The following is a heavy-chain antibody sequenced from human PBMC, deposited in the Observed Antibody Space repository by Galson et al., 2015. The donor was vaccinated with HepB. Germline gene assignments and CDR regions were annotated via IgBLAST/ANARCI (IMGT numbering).Heavy chain of an antibody. CDR2: ISAYNGNT. D-gene: IGHD4-17*01. V-gene: IGHV1-18*01. CDR1: GYTFTSYG. J-gene: IGHJ6*03. CDR3: ARADYGDYYYYYMDV. Sequence: SVKVSCKASGYTFTSYGISWVRQAPGQGLEWMGWISAYNGNTNYAQKLQGRVTMTTDTSTSTAYMELRSLRSDDTAVYYCARADYGDYYYYYMDVWGKGTTVTVSS.